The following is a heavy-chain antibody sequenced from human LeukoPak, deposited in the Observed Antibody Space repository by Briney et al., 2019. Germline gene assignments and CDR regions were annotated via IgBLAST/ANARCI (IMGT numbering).Heavy chain of an antibody. J-gene: IGHJ5*02. Sequence: PSETLSLTCTVSGGSISSYYWNWIRQPPGKGLEWIGYIYYSGSTNYNPSLKSRVTLSVDTSKNQFSLKLSSVTAADTAMYYCARALYYYDSSFDPWGQGTLVTVSS. CDR2: IYYSGST. D-gene: IGHD3-22*01. CDR1: GGSISSYY. CDR3: ARALYYYDSSFDP. V-gene: IGHV4-59*01.